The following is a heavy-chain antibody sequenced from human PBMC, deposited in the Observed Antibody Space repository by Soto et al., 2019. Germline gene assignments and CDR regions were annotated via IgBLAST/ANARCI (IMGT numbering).Heavy chain of an antibody. J-gene: IGHJ6*02. D-gene: IGHD1-20*01. CDR2: IYYSGST. CDR1: GGSISSSSYY. CDR3: ARQSRGGMATNYGMDV. Sequence: PSETLSLTCTVSGGSISSSSYYWGWIRQPPEKGLEWIGSIYYSGSTYYNPSLKSRVTISVDTSKNQFSLKLSSVTAADTAVYYCARQSRGGMATNYGMDVWGQGTTVTVSS. V-gene: IGHV4-39*01.